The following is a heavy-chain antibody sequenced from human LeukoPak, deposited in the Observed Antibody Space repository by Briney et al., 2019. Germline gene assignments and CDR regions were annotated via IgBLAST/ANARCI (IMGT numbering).Heavy chain of an antibody. Sequence: GGSLRLSCAASGFIFSDYYMSWIRQAPGKGLEWVSYISSSASTVYYADSVKGRFTVSRDNGRKSLYLQMNSLRAEDTAVYFCARKSIWMDVWGQGTTVTVSS. V-gene: IGHV3-11*01. CDR3: ARKSIWMDV. J-gene: IGHJ6*02. D-gene: IGHD3-9*01. CDR2: ISSSASTV. CDR1: GFIFSDYY.